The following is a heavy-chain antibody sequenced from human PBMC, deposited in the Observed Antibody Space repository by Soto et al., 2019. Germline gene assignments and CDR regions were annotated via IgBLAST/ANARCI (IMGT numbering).Heavy chain of an antibody. Sequence: PSETLSLTCTVSGGSISSSSYYWGWIRQPPGKGLEWIGSIYYSGSTYYNPSLKSRVTISVDTSKNQFSLKLSSVTAADTAVYYCARRPASGYSSSRRGYFDYWGQGTLVTVSS. CDR3: ARRPASGYSSSRRGYFDY. CDR2: IYYSGST. J-gene: IGHJ4*02. CDR1: GGSISSSSYY. D-gene: IGHD6-13*01. V-gene: IGHV4-39*01.